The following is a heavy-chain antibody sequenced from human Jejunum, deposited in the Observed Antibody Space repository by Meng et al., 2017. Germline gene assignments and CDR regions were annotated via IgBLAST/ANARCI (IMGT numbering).Heavy chain of an antibody. CDR2: IWYDGSNK. D-gene: IGHD6-13*01. CDR1: GFTFSSYA. J-gene: IGHJ4*02. CDR3: AKLRSKDGIAAASDN. V-gene: IGHV3-33*06. Sequence: VEAGEAGGGVVQPGRSLSLSCAASGFTFSSYAMHWVRQAPGKGLEWLAVIWYDGSNKYYADSVQGRFTISRDNSKNTLYLQMNSLRAEDTAIYYCAKLRSKDGIAAASDNWGQGTLVTVSS.